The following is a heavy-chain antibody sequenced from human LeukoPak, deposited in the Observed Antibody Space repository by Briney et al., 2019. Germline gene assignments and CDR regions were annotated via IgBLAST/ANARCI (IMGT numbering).Heavy chain of an antibody. CDR1: GGTFSSYA. D-gene: IGHD4-17*01. CDR3: ATQAAATTSLFGY. J-gene: IGHJ4*02. V-gene: IGHV1-69*13. Sequence: ASVKVSCKASGGTFSSYAISWVRQAPGQGLEWMGGIIPIFGTANYAQKFQGRVTITADESTSTAYMELSSLRSEDTAVYYCATQAAATTSLFGYWGQGTLVTVSS. CDR2: IIPIFGTA.